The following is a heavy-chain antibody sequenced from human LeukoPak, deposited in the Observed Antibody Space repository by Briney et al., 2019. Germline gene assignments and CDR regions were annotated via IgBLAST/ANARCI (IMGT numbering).Heavy chain of an antibody. D-gene: IGHD1-14*01. CDR2: IYQTTT. J-gene: IGHJ6*04. CDR1: GDSMSSYF. Sequence: SETLSLTCTVSGDSMSSYFWTWVRQFPGKGLEWVGYIYQTTTTYNPSLKGRATISADMPQNQLSLKVTSVTAADTAVYYCARNFPGRTEDVWGKGTTVIVSS. V-gene: IGHV4-59*01. CDR3: ARNFPGRTEDV.